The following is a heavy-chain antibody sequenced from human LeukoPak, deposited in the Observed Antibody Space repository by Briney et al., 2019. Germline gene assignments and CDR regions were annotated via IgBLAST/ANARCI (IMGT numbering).Heavy chain of an antibody. Sequence: PGGSLRLSCAASGFTFSSYAMSWVRQAPGKGLEWVSAINGSGGSTYYADSVKGRFTISRDNSKNTLYLQMNSLRAEDTAVYYCAKDKLLWFGELWGFDYWGQGTLVTVSS. J-gene: IGHJ4*02. V-gene: IGHV3-23*01. D-gene: IGHD3-10*01. CDR3: AKDKLLWFGELWGFDY. CDR2: INGSGGST. CDR1: GFTFSSYA.